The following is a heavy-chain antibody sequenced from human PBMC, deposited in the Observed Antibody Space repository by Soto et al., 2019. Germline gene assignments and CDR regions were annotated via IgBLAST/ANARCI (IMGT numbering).Heavy chain of an antibody. J-gene: IGHJ6*03. CDR1: GGSISSSNYY. V-gene: IGHV4-39*01. Sequence: PSETLSLTCTVSGGSISSSNYYWGWIRQPPGKGLEWIGSIYYSGSTYYNPSLKSRVTISVDTPKNQFSLKLSSVIAADTAVYYCARHSASSWSYYYYMDVWGKGTTVTVSS. CDR2: IYYSGST. D-gene: IGHD3-3*01. CDR3: ARHSASSWSYYYYMDV.